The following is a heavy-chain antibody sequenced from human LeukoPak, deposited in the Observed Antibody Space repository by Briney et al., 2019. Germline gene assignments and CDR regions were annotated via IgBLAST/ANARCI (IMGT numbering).Heavy chain of an antibody. D-gene: IGHD1-26*01. J-gene: IGHJ4*02. CDR2: INSDGSST. CDR3: ASKNGSY. CDR1: GFTFSSYW. Sequence: GGSLRLSCAASGFTFSSYWMHWVRQGPAKGLVWVSRINSDGSSTGYADSVKGRFTISRDNAKNTLYLQMNSLRAEDTAVYYCASKNGSYWGQGTLVTVSS. V-gene: IGHV3-74*01.